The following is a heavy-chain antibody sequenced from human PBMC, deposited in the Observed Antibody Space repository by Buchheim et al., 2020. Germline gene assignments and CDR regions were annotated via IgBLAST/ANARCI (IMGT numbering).Heavy chain of an antibody. CDR1: GFTFSSYS. Sequence: EVQLVESGGGLVKPGGSLRLSCAASGFTFSSYSMNWVRQAPGKGLEWVSSISSSSSYIYYADSVKGRFTISRDNAKNSLYLQMNSLRAEDTAVYYCARDSVVTAYYYYYYGMDVWGQGTT. CDR2: ISSSSSYI. J-gene: IGHJ6*02. V-gene: IGHV3-21*01. D-gene: IGHD4-23*01. CDR3: ARDSVVTAYYYYYYGMDV.